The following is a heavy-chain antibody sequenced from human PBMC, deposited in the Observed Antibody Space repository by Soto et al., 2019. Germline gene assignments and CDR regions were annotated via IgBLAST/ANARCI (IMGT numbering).Heavy chain of an antibody. J-gene: IGHJ4*02. CDR2: ISYDGSNK. Sequence: PGGSLRLSCAASGFTFSSYAMHWVRQAPGKGLEWVAVISYDGSNKYYADSVKGRFTISRDNSKNTLYLQMNSLRAEDTAVYYCSIFRPDYWGQGTLVTVS. CDR3: SIFRPDY. D-gene: IGHD3-3*01. V-gene: IGHV3-30-3*01. CDR1: GFTFSSYA.